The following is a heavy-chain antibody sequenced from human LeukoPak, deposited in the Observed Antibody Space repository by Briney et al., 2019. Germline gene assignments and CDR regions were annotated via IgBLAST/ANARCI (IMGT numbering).Heavy chain of an antibody. CDR1: GFTFSSYS. Sequence: GGSLRLSCAASGFTFSSYSMNWVRQAPGKGLEWVSSISSSSSYIYYADSVKGRFTISRDNAKNSLYLQMNSLRAENTAVYYCARAGDSPRWNFDYWGQGTLVTVSS. V-gene: IGHV3-21*01. D-gene: IGHD4-17*01. CDR3: ARAGDSPRWNFDY. CDR2: ISSSSSYI. J-gene: IGHJ4*02.